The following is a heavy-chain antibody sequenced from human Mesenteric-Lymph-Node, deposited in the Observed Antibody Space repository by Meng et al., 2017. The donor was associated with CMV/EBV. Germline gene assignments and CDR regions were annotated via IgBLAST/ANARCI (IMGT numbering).Heavy chain of an antibody. CDR3: ARGSSYDILTGYFDY. CDR1: GGSFSGYY. J-gene: IGHJ4*02. Sequence: QVQLHQLVAELFKPSGTLAGTCACYGGSFSGYYWNWLRQSPEKGLEWIGEINQSGSTTYNPSFTSRIIISVDTSTNQISLNMSSVTAADTAVYYCARGSSYDILTGYFDYWGQGALVTVSS. D-gene: IGHD3-9*01. CDR2: INQSGST. V-gene: IGHV4-34*01.